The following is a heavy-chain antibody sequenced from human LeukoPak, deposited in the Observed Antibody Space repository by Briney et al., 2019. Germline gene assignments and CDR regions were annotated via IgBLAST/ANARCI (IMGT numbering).Heavy chain of an antibody. V-gene: IGHV1-2*04. Sequence: ASVKVSCKASGYTFTGYYMHWVRQAPGQGLEWMGWINPNSGGTNYAQKFQGWVTMTRDTSISTAYMELSRLRSDDTAVYYCARDWLQYPHYYYYGMDVWGQGTTVTVSS. D-gene: IGHD4-11*01. J-gene: IGHJ6*02. CDR3: ARDWLQYPHYYYYGMDV. CDR2: INPNSGGT. CDR1: GYTFTGYY.